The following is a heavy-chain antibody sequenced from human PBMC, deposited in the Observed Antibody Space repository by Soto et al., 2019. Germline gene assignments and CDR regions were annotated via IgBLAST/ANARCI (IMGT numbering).Heavy chain of an antibody. J-gene: IGHJ4*02. CDR2: IIPIFGTA. D-gene: IGHD3-16*02. CDR1: GGTFSSYA. V-gene: IGHV1-69*06. Sequence: QVQLVQSGAEVKKPGSSVKVSCKASGGTFSSYAISWVRQAPGQGLEWLGGIIPIFGTANYAQKFQGRVTITEVKSTSTAYMELGSLRSEGTAVYYCARLGDYVWGSYRYFDYWRQGTLVTVSS. CDR3: ARLGDYVWGSYRYFDY.